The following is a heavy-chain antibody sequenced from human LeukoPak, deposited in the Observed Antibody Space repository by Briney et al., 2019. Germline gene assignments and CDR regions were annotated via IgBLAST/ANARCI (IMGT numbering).Heavy chain of an antibody. CDR1: GFTFSSYG. V-gene: IGHV3-30*18. Sequence: GGSLRLSCAASGFTFSSYGMHWVRQAPGKGLEWVAVISYDGSNKYYADSVKGRFTISRDNSKNTLYLQMNSLRAEDTAVYYCAKGMGITMVRGVIYYYYGMDVWGQGTTVTVSS. CDR3: AKGMGITMVRGVIYYYYGMDV. CDR2: ISYDGSNK. J-gene: IGHJ6*02. D-gene: IGHD3-10*01.